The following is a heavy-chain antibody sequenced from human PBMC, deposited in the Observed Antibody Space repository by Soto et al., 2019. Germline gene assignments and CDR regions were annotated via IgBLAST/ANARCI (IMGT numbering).Heavy chain of an antibody. V-gene: IGHV1-69*01. J-gene: IGHJ4*02. CDR2: NIPIFGTA. CDR1: GGTFRSHG. Sequence: QVQLVQYGAEVKKPGSSVKVSCKASGGTFRSHGIIWVRQAPGQALEWMGGNIPIFGTANYAQKFQGRLTITADETTDTTYIELSSLRSEVTAVYYCARDGIMGSPTQTFFDYWGQGTLVTASA. D-gene: IGHD3-16*01. CDR3: ARDGIMGSPTQTFFDY.